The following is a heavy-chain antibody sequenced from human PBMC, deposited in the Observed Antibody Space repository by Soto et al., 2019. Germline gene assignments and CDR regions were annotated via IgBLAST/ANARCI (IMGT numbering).Heavy chain of an antibody. Sequence: QVQLVQSGPEVKRPGSSVKISCKASGFSSSTYAFSWVRRAPGQGLEWMGLISADSGEPRYAQQFQGRVAMTTDTSTGTAYMGLGGLTSDDPAVYFCGVIAGLDFWGQGTRVTVSP. CDR2: ISADSGEP. J-gene: IGHJ4*02. D-gene: IGHD2-21*01. CDR3: GVIAGLDF. CDR1: GFSSSTYA. V-gene: IGHV1-18*01.